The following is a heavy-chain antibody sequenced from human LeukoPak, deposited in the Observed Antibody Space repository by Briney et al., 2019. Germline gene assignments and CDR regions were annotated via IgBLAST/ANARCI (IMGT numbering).Heavy chain of an antibody. CDR1: GFTFSDYY. D-gene: IGHD3-10*01. CDR3: ARDPSAFGELSKIAVY. CDR2: ISSSGSTI. V-gene: IGHV3-11*04. J-gene: IGHJ4*02. Sequence: GGSLRLSCAASGFTFSDYYMSWIRQAPGKGLEWVSYISSSGSTIYYADSVKGRFTISRDNAKNSLYLQMNSLRAEDTAVYYCARDPSAFGELSKIAVYWGQGTLVTVSS.